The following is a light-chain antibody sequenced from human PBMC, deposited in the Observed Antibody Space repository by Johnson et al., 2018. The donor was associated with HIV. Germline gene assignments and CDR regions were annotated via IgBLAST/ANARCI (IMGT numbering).Light chain of an antibody. J-gene: IGLJ1*01. CDR2: DNN. Sequence: QSVLTQPPSVSAAPGQKVTISCSGSSSNIGNNYVSWYQQLPGTGPKLLIYDNNKRPSGIPDRFSGSKSGTSATLGITGLQTGDEADYYCGTWDSSLSAGYVFGTGTKVTVL. V-gene: IGLV1-51*01. CDR3: GTWDSSLSAGYV. CDR1: SSNIGNNY.